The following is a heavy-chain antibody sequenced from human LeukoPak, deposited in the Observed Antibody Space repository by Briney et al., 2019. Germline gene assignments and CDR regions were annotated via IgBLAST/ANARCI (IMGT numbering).Heavy chain of an antibody. CDR2: MYYSGIT. CDR3: ARGYSSSWYYFDY. J-gene: IGHJ4*02. CDR1: GGSIGSYY. V-gene: IGHV4-59*08. D-gene: IGHD6-13*01. Sequence: SETLSLTCTVSGGSIGSYYWSWIRQPPGKGLEWIGCMYYSGITHYNPSLKSRVTISVDTSKNQFSLKLSSVTAADTAIYYCARGYSSSWYYFDYWGQGTLVTVSS.